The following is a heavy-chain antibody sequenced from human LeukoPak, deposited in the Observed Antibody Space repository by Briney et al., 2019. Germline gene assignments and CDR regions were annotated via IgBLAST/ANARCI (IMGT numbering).Heavy chain of an antibody. CDR3: ATPKGYCSSTSCPYHY. J-gene: IGHJ4*02. CDR2: ITGSGGSA. Sequence: GGSLRLSCAASGFTVSSNYMSWVRQAPGKGLEWVSAITGSGGSAYYADSVKGRFTISRDNSKNTLYLQMNSLRAEDTAVYYCATPKGYCSSTSCPYHYWGQGTLVTVSS. V-gene: IGHV3-23*01. CDR1: GFTVSSNY. D-gene: IGHD2-2*01.